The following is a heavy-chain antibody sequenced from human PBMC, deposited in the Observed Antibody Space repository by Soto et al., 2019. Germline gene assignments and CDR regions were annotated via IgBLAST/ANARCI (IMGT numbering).Heavy chain of an antibody. D-gene: IGHD7-27*01. J-gene: IGHJ4*03. CDR2: VYHSGST. V-gene: IGHV4-31*03. Sequence: QVQLQESGPGLVKPSQTLSLTCSVSGDSIRGGGHYWNWIRQFPGKGLEGIVYVYHSGSTHYNPSLRGRLTISIDTSKNQFSLRLISVTAADTALYYCARDTGLAPTVWGYWGHGTQVTVSS. CDR1: GDSIRGGGHY. CDR3: ARDTGLAPTVWGY.